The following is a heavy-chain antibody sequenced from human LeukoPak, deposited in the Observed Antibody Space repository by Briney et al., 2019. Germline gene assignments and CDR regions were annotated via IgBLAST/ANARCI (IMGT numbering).Heavy chain of an antibody. Sequence: SETLSLTCAVSGGSISSSNWWSWVRQPPGKGLEWIGEIYHSGSTNYNPSLKSRVTISVDKSKNQFSLKLSSVTAADTAVYYCAREKITMVRGVISREGHAFDIWGQGTMVTVSS. D-gene: IGHD3-10*01. CDR1: GGSISSSNW. V-gene: IGHV4-4*02. CDR2: IYHSGST. CDR3: AREKITMVRGVISREGHAFDI. J-gene: IGHJ3*02.